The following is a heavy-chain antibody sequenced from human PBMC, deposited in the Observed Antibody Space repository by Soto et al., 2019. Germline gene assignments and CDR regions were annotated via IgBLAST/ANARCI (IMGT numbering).Heavy chain of an antibody. V-gene: IGHV4-59*01. D-gene: IGHD3-22*01. Sequence: PSETLSLTCTVSGGSIGSYYWSWIRQPPGKGLEWIGYIYYSGSTNYNPSLKSRVTISVDTSKNQFSLKLSSVTAADTAVYYCARVHSYSSGYYLITQTFDYWGQGTLVTVSS. CDR1: GGSIGSYY. CDR3: ARVHSYSSGYYLITQTFDY. CDR2: IYYSGST. J-gene: IGHJ4*02.